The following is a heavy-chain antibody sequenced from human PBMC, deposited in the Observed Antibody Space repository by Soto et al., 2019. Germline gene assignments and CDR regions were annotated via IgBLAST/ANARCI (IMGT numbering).Heavy chain of an antibody. J-gene: IGHJ5*02. Sequence: PETLSLTCAVSGGSISSSNWWSWVRQPPGKGLEWIGEIYHSGSTNYNPSLKSRVTISVDKSKNQFSLKLSSVTAADTAVYYCARDSSHGGYSLGSNLFAPRGQGTLVTVSS. CDR1: GGSISSSNW. CDR3: ARDSSHGGYSLGSNLFAP. V-gene: IGHV4-4*03. CDR2: IYHSGST. D-gene: IGHD3-22*01.